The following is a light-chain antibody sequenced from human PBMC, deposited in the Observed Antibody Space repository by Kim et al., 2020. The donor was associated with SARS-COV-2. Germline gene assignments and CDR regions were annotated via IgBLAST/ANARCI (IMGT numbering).Light chain of an antibody. CDR3: NSRDRSGNLVV. CDR2: GKN. Sequence: ALGQTVRITCQGDSLRSYSASWYRQKPGQAPSLVIYGKNNRPSGIPDRFSGSNSGNAASLTITGAQAEDEADYYCNSRDRSGNLVVFGGGTQLTVL. CDR1: SLRSYS. V-gene: IGLV3-19*01. J-gene: IGLJ2*01.